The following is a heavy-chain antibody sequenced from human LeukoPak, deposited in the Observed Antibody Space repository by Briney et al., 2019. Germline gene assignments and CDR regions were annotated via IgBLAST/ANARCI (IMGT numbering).Heavy chain of an antibody. V-gene: IGHV1-2*02. Sequence: ASVKVSCKASGYTFTGYYMHWVRQAPGQGLEWMGWINPNSGGTNYAQKFQGRVTMTRGTSISTAYMELSRLRSDDTAVYYCARVGHSAVAGFDDWGQGTLVTVSS. J-gene: IGHJ4*02. CDR3: ARVGHSAVAGFDD. CDR1: GYTFTGYY. CDR2: INPNSGGT. D-gene: IGHD6-19*01.